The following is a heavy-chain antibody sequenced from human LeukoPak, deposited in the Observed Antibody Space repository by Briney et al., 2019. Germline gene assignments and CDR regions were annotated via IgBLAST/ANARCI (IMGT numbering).Heavy chain of an antibody. D-gene: IGHD4-11*01. CDR2: IYASGTS. CDR1: GGSISSSSSY. Sequence: SETLSLTCTVSGGSISSSSSYWSWIRQPAGKGLEWIGRIYASGTSNYNPSLKSRVTISVDTSKNQFSLKLTSVTAADTAVYYCARESNQLDYWGQGTLVTVSS. CDR3: ARESNQLDY. J-gene: IGHJ4*02. V-gene: IGHV4-61*02.